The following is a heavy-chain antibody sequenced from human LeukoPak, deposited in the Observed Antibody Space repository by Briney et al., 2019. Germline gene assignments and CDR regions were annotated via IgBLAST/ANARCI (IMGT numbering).Heavy chain of an antibody. CDR1: GFTFSSYA. J-gene: IGHJ4*02. Sequence: GGSLRLSCAASGFTFSSYAMHWVRQAPGKGLEWVAVISYDGSNKYYADSVEGRFTISRDNSKNTLYLQMNSLRAEDTAVYYCAREGYSSSSLNYWGQGTLVTVSS. V-gene: IGHV3-30-3*01. D-gene: IGHD6-6*01. CDR2: ISYDGSNK. CDR3: AREGYSSSSLNY.